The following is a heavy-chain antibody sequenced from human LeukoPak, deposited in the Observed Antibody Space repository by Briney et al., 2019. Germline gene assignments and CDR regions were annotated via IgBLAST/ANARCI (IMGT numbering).Heavy chain of an antibody. D-gene: IGHD5-18*01. J-gene: IGHJ4*02. V-gene: IGHV3-9*01. Sequence: GGSLRLSCAPSASTFDDYAMHWVRQAPGKGRDWVSGISWNSGSIGYADSVKGRFTISRDNAKNSLYLQMNSLRAEDTALYYCAKGLRGYSNGFDYWGQGTLVTVSS. CDR2: ISWNSGSI. CDR1: ASTFDDYA. CDR3: AKGLRGYSNGFDY.